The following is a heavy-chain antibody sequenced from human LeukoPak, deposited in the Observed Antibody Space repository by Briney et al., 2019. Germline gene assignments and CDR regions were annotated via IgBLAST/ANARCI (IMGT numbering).Heavy chain of an antibody. CDR1: GFTFSSYA. D-gene: IGHD3-10*01. V-gene: IGHV3-23*01. J-gene: IGHJ4*02. Sequence: GGSLRLSCAASGFTFSSYAMSWVRQAPGKGLEWVSSISASDITNFADFVKGRFTISRDNSKNTLYLQMNSLRAEDTAVYYCAKDYGSGSGEYFDYWGQGTLVTVSS. CDR3: AKDYGSGSGEYFDY. CDR2: ISASDIT.